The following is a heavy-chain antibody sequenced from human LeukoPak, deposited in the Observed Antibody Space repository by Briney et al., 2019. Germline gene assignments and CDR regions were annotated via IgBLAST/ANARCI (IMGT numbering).Heavy chain of an antibody. V-gene: IGHV1-18*01. Sequence: VASVKFSYEASGYTFTSYGISWVRPAPGQGLEWMGWISAYNGNTNYAQKLQGRVTMTTDTSTSTAYMELRSLRSDDTAVYYCARLWFGDHTDYWGQGTLVTVSS. CDR2: ISAYNGNT. CDR1: GYTFTSYG. J-gene: IGHJ4*02. CDR3: ARLWFGDHTDY. D-gene: IGHD3-10*01.